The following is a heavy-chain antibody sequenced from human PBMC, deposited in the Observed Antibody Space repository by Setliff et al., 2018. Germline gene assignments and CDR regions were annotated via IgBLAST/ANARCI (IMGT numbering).Heavy chain of an antibody. CDR1: GFTFTSSA. CDR2: IVVGSGNT. Sequence: GASVKVSCKASGFTFTSSAVQWVRQARGQRLEWIGWIVVGSGNTNYAQKFQERVTITRDMSTSTAYMELSSLRSEDTAVYYCAADLGIVGATMPFDYWGQGTLVTV. D-gene: IGHD1-26*01. J-gene: IGHJ4*02. CDR3: AADLGIVGATMPFDY. V-gene: IGHV1-58*01.